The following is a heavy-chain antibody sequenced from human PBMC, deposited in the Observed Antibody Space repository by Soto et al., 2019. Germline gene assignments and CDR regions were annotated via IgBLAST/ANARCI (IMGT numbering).Heavy chain of an antibody. V-gene: IGHV3-48*03. Sequence: EVQLVESGGGLVQPGGSLRLSCAASGFSFNTYEMNWVRQAPGKGLEWVSYISSSGSTIYYADSVKGRFTVSRDNGKNALYLPMNSLRAEDTAVYYCAYGGGCEYWGQGTQVTVSS. J-gene: IGHJ4*02. D-gene: IGHD1-26*01. CDR1: GFSFNTYE. CDR3: AYGGGCEY. CDR2: ISSSGSTI.